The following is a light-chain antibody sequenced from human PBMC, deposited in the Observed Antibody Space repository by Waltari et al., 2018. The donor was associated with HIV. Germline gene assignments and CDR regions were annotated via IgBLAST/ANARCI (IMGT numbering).Light chain of an antibody. J-gene: IGKJ4*01. CDR2: GAS. Sequence: EIVLTQSPGTLSLSPGERATLSCRASQSVSSSYLAWYQQKPGPAPRLLIYGASSRATGIPGRFSGSGSGTDFTLTISRLEPEDFAVYYCQQYGSSPPLTFGGGTKVEIK. V-gene: IGKV3-20*01. CDR1: QSVSSSY. CDR3: QQYGSSPPLT.